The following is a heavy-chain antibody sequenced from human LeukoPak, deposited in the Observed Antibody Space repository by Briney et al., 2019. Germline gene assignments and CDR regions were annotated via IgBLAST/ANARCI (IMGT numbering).Heavy chain of an antibody. CDR2: TYYRSKWYN. CDR3: ARSRPRVAGRGFDY. D-gene: IGHD6-19*01. Sequence: SQTLSLTCAISGESVSSTSAAWSWIRQSPSRGLEWLGRTYYRSKWYNDYTESVKSRININPDTSTNQVSLQLNSVTPEDPAVYYCARSRPRVAGRGFDYWGQGTLVTVSS. J-gene: IGHJ4*02. V-gene: IGHV6-1*01. CDR1: GESVSSTSAA.